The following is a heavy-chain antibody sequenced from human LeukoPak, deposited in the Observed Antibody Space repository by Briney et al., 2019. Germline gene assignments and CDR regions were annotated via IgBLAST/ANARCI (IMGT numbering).Heavy chain of an antibody. CDR3: ARDRGRKFDP. CDR1: GFTFSSCS. J-gene: IGHJ5*02. V-gene: IGHV3-21*01. D-gene: IGHD3-10*01. CDR2: ISSSSSYI. Sequence: GGSLRLSCAASGFTFSSCSMNWVRQAPGKGLEWVSSISSSSSYIYYADSVKGRFTISRDNAKNSLYLQMDSLRAEDTAVYYCARDRGRKFDPWGQGTLVTVSS.